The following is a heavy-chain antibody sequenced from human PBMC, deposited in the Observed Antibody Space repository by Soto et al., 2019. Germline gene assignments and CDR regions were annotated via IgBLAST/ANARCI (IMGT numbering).Heavy chain of an antibody. D-gene: IGHD6-6*01. J-gene: IGHJ4*02. V-gene: IGHV1-18*01. Sequence: VQLVQSGAEVKKPGASVKVSCKASGYTFTSYGISWVQQAPGQGLEWMGWISAYNGNTNYAQKLQGRVTMTTDTSTSIADRELRSLRSDDTAGYYCARDEAQYSATKDYWGQGTLVTVSS. CDR1: GYTFTSYG. CDR2: ISAYNGNT. CDR3: ARDEAQYSATKDY.